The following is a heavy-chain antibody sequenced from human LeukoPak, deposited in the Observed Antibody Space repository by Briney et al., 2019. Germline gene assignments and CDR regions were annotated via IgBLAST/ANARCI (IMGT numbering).Heavy chain of an antibody. V-gene: IGHV3-21*01. Sequence: PGGSLRLSCAASGFTFSSYSMNWVRQAPGKGLEWVSSISTSSSYINYADSVKGRFTISRDNAKNSLYLQMNSLRAEDTAVYYCASCMVGATRPAYYYYYMDVWGKGTTVTVSS. J-gene: IGHJ6*03. CDR1: GFTFSSYS. D-gene: IGHD1-26*01. CDR3: ASCMVGATRPAYYYYYMDV. CDR2: ISTSSSYI.